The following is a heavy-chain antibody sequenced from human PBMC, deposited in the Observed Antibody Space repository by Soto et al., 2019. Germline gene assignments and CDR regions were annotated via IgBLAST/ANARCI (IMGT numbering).Heavy chain of an antibody. CDR3: ARGFRDGITIFGVVITGYYGMDV. Sequence: PSETLSLTCFVSGDSISRYYCSWIRQPAGKGLEWIGRFGLLSNSGSTNYNPSLKSRVTMSVDTSKNQFSLKLSSVTAADTAVYYCARGFRDGITIFGVVITGYYGMDVWGQGTTVTVSS. D-gene: IGHD3-3*01. J-gene: IGHJ6*02. V-gene: IGHV4-4*07. CDR2: FGLLSNSGST. CDR1: GDSISRYY.